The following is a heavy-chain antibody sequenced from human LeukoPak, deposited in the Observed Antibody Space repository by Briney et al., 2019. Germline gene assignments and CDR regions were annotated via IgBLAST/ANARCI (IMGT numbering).Heavy chain of an antibody. V-gene: IGHV4-59*08. CDR3: ARRRLRPSIIIDY. CDR1: SDSISSYY. J-gene: IGHJ4*02. Sequence: SETLSLTCTVSSDSISSYYWSWIRQPPGKGLEWIGYIYYSGTTKYNPSLKSRVTISIDTSKNQFSLKLSSVTAADTAVYYCARRRLRPSIIIDYWGQGTLVTVSS. D-gene: IGHD4-17*01. CDR2: IYYSGTT.